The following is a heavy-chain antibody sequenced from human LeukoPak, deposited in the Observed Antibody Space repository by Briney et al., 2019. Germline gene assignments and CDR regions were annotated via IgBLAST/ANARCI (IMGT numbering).Heavy chain of an antibody. D-gene: IGHD2-2*01. Sequence: ASVKVSCKASGYTFIGYYMHWVRQAPGQGLEWMGWINPNSGGTNYAQKFQGRVTMTRDTSISTAYMELSRLRSDDTAVYYCARDLNIVVVPALPNFDYWGQGTLVTVSS. CDR2: INPNSGGT. V-gene: IGHV1-2*02. CDR1: GYTFIGYY. J-gene: IGHJ4*02. CDR3: ARDLNIVVVPALPNFDY.